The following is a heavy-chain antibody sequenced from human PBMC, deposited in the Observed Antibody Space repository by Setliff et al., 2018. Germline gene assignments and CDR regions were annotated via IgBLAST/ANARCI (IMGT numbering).Heavy chain of an antibody. CDR3: VREGVDSRSSTDYRYYMDV. CDR2: TIPMFGTT. J-gene: IGHJ6*03. D-gene: IGHD3-22*01. Sequence: ASVKVSCKAPGATFSSHGISWVRQAPGQGLEWMGGTIPMFGTTNYARKFQGRVTIITDESTSTAYMQLSSLGSEDTAVYYCVREGVDSRSSTDYRYYMDVWGKGTTVTVSS. CDR1: GATFSSHG. V-gene: IGHV1-69*05.